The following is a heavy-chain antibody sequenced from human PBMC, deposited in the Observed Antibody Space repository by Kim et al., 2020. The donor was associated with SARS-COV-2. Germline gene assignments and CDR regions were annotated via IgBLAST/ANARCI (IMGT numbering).Heavy chain of an antibody. CDR2: ISGNGGAT. D-gene: IGHD3-3*01. V-gene: IGHV3-23*01. J-gene: IGHJ4*01. Sequence: GGSLRLSCAASGFTFSSYAMNWVRQAPGKGLEWVSVISGNGGATNYADSVKGRFTISRDNSKNTLYLQLDSLRAEDTAVYYCAKKKTGSAIFGGSEFDY. CDR1: GFTFSSYA. CDR3: AKKKTGSAIFGGSEFDY.